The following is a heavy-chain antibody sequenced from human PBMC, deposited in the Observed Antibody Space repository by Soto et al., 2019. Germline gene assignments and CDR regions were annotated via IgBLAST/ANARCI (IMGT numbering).Heavy chain of an antibody. Sequence: GGSLRLSCAASGFTFSSYGMHWVRQAPGKGLEWVAVIWYDGSNKYYADSVKGRFTISRDNSKNTLYLQMNSLRAEDTAVYYCARDGLYYGSGSYFQGYYYYGMDVWGQGTTVTVSS. D-gene: IGHD3-10*01. J-gene: IGHJ6*02. CDR3: ARDGLYYGSGSYFQGYYYYGMDV. CDR1: GFTFSSYG. CDR2: IWYDGSNK. V-gene: IGHV3-33*01.